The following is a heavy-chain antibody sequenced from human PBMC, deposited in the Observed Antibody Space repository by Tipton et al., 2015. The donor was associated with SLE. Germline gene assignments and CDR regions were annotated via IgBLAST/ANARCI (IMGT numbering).Heavy chain of an antibody. D-gene: IGHD3-3*01. J-gene: IGHJ4*02. V-gene: IGHV1-8*01. CDR3: ARGRYYDFWSGYSAFGFDY. CDR2: MNPNSGNT. Sequence: QSGAEVKKPGAPVKVSCKASGYTFTSYDINWVRQATGQGLEWMGWMNPNSGNTGYAQKFQGRVTMTRNTSISTAYMELSSLRSEDTAVYYCARGRYYDFWSGYSAFGFDYWGQGTLVTVSS. CDR1: GYTFTSYD.